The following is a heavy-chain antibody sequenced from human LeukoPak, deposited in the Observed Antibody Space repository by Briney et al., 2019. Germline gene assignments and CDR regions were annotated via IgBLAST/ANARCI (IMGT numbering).Heavy chain of an antibody. CDR3: ANIAMT. Sequence: GGSLRLSCAASGFAFSNYEMIWVRQAPGKGLELVSSISSSGNTIYYSDSVKGRFTISRDDAKNSLYLRMTSLRAEDTALYYWANIAMTGGQGTVVTVAS. CDR2: ISSSGNTI. V-gene: IGHV3-48*03. J-gene: IGHJ4*02. CDR1: GFAFSNYE. D-gene: IGHD5-18*01.